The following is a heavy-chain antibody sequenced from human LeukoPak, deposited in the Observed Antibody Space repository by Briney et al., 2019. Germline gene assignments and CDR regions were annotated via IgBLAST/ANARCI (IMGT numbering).Heavy chain of an antibody. V-gene: IGHV1-69*05. J-gene: IGHJ4*02. CDR2: IFPIFGTA. Sequence: SVKVSCKASGGTFTSYAISWVRQAPGQGMEWMGGIFPIFGTANYAQKFQGRVPITTDESTSTAYMELSSLRSEDAAVYYCARRHCSGGSCFDYWGQGTLVTVSS. D-gene: IGHD2-15*01. CDR3: ARRHCSGGSCFDY. CDR1: GGTFTSYA.